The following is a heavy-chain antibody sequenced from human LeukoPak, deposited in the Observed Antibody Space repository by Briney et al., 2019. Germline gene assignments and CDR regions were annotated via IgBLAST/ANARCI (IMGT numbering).Heavy chain of an antibody. CDR3: ARTYGSGSYDYYYMDV. CDR2: IYSGGAT. V-gene: IGHV3-53*05. J-gene: IGHJ6*03. CDR1: GFTVSINY. Sequence: GGSLRLSCAASGFTVSINYMNWVRQTPGKGLEWVSVIYSGGATYYADPVKGRFTISRDNSKNTLYLQMNSLRAEDTAVYYCARTYGSGSYDYYYMDVWGKGTTVTVSS. D-gene: IGHD3-10*01.